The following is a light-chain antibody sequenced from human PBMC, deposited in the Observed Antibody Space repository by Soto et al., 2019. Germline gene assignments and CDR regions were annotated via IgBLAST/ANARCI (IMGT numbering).Light chain of an antibody. V-gene: IGKV3-20*01. J-gene: IGKJ1*01. CDR2: GAS. CDR3: QQYGNVPRT. Sequence: EIVLTQSPGTLSLSPGERAALSCRASQSINRSYLAWYRHKPGQPPRLLIYGASTRATGIPDRFSGSGSGTDFTLTISRLEPEDFAVYYFQQYGNVPRTFGQGTKVEIK. CDR1: QSINRSY.